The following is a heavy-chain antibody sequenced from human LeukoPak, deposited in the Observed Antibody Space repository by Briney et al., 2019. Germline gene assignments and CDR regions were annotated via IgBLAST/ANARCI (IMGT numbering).Heavy chain of an antibody. J-gene: IGHJ4*02. V-gene: IGHV3-23*01. CDR3: AKGDRWGGGGNFDY. Sequence: PGGSLRLSCAASGFTFSSYDMNWVRQAPGKGLEWVSAISGSGGSTYYADSVKGRFTISRDNSNNTLYLQMNSLRAEDTAVYYCAKGDRWGGGGNFDYWGQGTLVTVSS. D-gene: IGHD3-16*01. CDR2: ISGSGGST. CDR1: GFTFSSYD.